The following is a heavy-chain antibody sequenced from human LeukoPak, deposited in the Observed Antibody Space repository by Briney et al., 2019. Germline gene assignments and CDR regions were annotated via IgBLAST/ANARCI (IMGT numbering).Heavy chain of an antibody. CDR3: ARPHRAGWFDP. V-gene: IGHV3-53*01. J-gene: IGHJ5*02. CDR1: GFTVSSNY. Sequence: PGGSLRLSCAASGFTVSSNYMSWVRQAPGKGLEWVSVIYSGGSTYYADSVKGRFTISRDNSKNTLYLQMNSLRAEDTAVYYCARPHRAGWFDPWGQGTLVTVSS. CDR2: IYSGGST. D-gene: IGHD6-13*01.